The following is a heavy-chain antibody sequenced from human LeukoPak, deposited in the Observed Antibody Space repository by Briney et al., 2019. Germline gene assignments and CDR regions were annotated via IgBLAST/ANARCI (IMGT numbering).Heavy chain of an antibody. CDR2: ISPTSSDI. V-gene: IGHV3-48*02. D-gene: IGHD6-13*01. CDR3: ARAAYSSSPDY. Sequence: PGGSLRLSCAASGFTLSHYSMTWVRQAPGRGLEWVSYISPTSSDIHYADSVKGRFTISRDNARYSLYLQVYSLRDEDTAVYYCARAAYSSSPDYWGQGALVTVSS. J-gene: IGHJ4*02. CDR1: GFTLSHYS.